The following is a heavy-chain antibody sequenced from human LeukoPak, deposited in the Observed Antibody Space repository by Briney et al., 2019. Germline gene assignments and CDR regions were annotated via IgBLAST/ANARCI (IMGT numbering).Heavy chain of an antibody. V-gene: IGHV4-38-2*01. J-gene: IGHJ3*02. Sequence: SETLSLTCAVSGYSISGGYFWGWLRLPPGKGLGWIGNILHGGSTYYDPSVKSRVTISVDTSKNQFYLNLSSVTAADTAVYYCARRVHDSSGYPTDSFDIWGQGTVVTVSS. CDR1: GYSISGGYF. D-gene: IGHD3-22*01. CDR2: ILHGGST. CDR3: ARRVHDSSGYPTDSFDI.